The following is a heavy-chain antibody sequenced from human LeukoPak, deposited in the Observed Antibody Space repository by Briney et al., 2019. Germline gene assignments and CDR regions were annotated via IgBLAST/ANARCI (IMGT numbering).Heavy chain of an antibody. CDR2: INSDGSEG. Sequence: GGSLRLSCAVSGFTFSGFWMSWSRQAPGKGLEWVASINSDGSEGYYADVVKGRFTIPRDNAKNSLYLQINSLRAEDTAVYYCARSSYSSSSSVWGQGTMVTVSS. CDR3: ARSSYSSSSSV. CDR1: GFTFSGFW. D-gene: IGHD6-6*01. V-gene: IGHV3-7*03. J-gene: IGHJ3*01.